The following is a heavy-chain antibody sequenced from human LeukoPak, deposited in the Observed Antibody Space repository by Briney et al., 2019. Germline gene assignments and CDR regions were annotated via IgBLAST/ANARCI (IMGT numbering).Heavy chain of an antibody. V-gene: IGHV3-53*01. CDR1: GFTVSSNY. Sequence: GGSLRLSCAASGFTVSSNYMSWVSQAPGTGLEWDSVIYSGGSTYYADSVKGRFTISRDNSKNTLYLQMNSLRAEDTAVYYCASGSGSYRTPYYYMDVWGTGTTVTVSS. CDR3: ASGSGSYRTPYYYMDV. D-gene: IGHD3-10*01. J-gene: IGHJ6*03. CDR2: IYSGGST.